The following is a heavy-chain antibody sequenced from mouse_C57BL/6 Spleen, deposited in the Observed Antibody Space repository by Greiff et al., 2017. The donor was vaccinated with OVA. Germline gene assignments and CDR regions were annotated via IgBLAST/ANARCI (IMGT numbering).Heavy chain of an antibody. V-gene: IGHV5-17*01. CDR3: ARAWLLPYYYAMDY. CDR1: GFTFSDYG. CDR2: ISSGSSTI. D-gene: IGHD2-3*01. J-gene: IGHJ4*01. Sequence: EVKVVESGGGLVKPGGSLKLSCAASGFTFSDYGMHWVRQAPEKGLEWVAYISSGSSTIYYADTVKGRFTISRDNAKNTLFLQMTSLRSEDTAMYYCARAWLLPYYYAMDYWGQGTSVTVSS.